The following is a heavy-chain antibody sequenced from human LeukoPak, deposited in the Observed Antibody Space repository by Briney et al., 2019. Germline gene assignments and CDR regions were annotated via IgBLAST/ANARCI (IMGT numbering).Heavy chain of an antibody. CDR1: GGSINNYY. D-gene: IGHD3-22*01. J-gene: IGHJ4*02. CDR3: ARSPEYYDGSCYYSGDFDY. CDR2: FYYSGST. Sequence: SETLSLTCTVSGGSINNYYWNWIRQPPGKGLEWIGYFYYSGSTNYNPSLKSRVTMSVDTYKTHFSLKLSSLTAADTAVYYCARSPEYYDGSCYYSGDFDYWGQGTLVTVSS. V-gene: IGHV4-59*01.